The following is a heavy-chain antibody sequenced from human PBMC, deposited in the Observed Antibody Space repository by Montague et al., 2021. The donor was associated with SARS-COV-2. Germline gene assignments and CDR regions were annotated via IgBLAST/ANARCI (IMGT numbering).Heavy chain of an antibody. Sequence: SETLSLTCTVSGGSIDNYFWAWIRQTPEKGLEWIASVYNDENTNSHPSLKSRLTMSIDTSKRQFSLNLNSVTAADTAVYYCARGRTRVGQLSYFDYWGQGILVTVSS. J-gene: IGHJ4*02. V-gene: IGHV4-59*13. CDR1: GGSIDNYF. D-gene: IGHD2-2*01. CDR2: VYNDENT. CDR3: ARGRTRVGQLSYFDY.